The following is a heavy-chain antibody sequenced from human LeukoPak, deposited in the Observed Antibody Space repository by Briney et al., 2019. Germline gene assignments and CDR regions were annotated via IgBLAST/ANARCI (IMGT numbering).Heavy chain of an antibody. CDR3: AKDLSEWEVLAAFDH. J-gene: IGHJ4*02. V-gene: IGHV3-23*01. Sequence: GGSLRLSCAASGFTFSTYPMSWVRQAPGKGLEWVSDISGSGGNTHYADSVKGRFTISRDNSKNMLYLQMNSLRAEDTAVYYCAKDLSEWEVLAAFDHWGQGTLVTVSS. CDR2: ISGSGGNT. CDR1: GFTFSTYP. D-gene: IGHD1-26*01.